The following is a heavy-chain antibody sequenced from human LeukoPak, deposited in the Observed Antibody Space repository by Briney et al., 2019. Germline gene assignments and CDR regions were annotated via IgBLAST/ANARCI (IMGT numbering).Heavy chain of an antibody. CDR1: GFTFSTYA. CDR3: ASAGYSSSWYGY. J-gene: IGHJ4*02. D-gene: IGHD6-13*01. CDR2: ISDDGRHN. V-gene: IGHV3-30*04. Sequence: GGSLRLSCAASGFTFSTYAMNWVRQAPGKGLEWVAVISDDGRHNYYADSVKGRFTISRDNAKNSLYLQMNSLRAEDTAVYYCASAGYSSSWYGYWGQGTLVTVSS.